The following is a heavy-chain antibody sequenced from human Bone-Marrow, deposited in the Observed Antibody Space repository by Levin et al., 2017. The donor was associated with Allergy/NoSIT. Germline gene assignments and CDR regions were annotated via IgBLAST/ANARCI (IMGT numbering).Heavy chain of an antibody. CDR2: ISYGGSNK. D-gene: IGHD3-10*01. V-gene: IGHV3-30*18. CDR3: AKERDSGDYIY. CDR1: GFTFSNYA. J-gene: IGHJ4*02. Sequence: GGSLRLSCAASGFTFSNYAMYWVRLAPGKGLEWVAGISYGGSNKYYADSVKGRFTISRDNSKNTVYLQMNSLRAEDTAVFYCAKERDSGDYIYWGQGTLVTVSS.